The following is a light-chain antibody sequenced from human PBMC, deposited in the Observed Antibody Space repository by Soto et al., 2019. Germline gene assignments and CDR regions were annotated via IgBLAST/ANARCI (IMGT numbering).Light chain of an antibody. CDR2: DVT. CDR3: GSITRSSTSV. Sequence: QSVVSQPASVSGSPGQSITISYTGTSSDVGGFEYVSWYQHQPGKAPKLIIYDVTKRPPGVSNRFSGSKSGNTASLTISGIQAEDEGDYYCGSITRSSTSVFGTGTKVTVL. V-gene: IGLV2-14*03. J-gene: IGLJ1*01. CDR1: SSDVGGFEY.